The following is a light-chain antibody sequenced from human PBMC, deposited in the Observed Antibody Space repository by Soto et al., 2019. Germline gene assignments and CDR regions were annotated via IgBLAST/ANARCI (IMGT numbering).Light chain of an antibody. V-gene: IGLV2-14*01. CDR3: SSYTSSSTPVV. CDR1: SSDVGGYNY. CDR2: DVS. Sequence: QSALTQPASVSGSPGQSITISCTGTSSDVGGYNYVSWYQQHPGKAPKLMIYDVSNRPSGVSNRFSGSKSGNTASLTISGLPAEDEADYYCSSYTSSSTPVVFGGGPKLTVL. J-gene: IGLJ2*01.